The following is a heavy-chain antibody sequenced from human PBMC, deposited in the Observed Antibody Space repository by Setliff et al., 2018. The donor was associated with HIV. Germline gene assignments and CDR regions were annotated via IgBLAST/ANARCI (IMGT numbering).Heavy chain of an antibody. J-gene: IGHJ5*02. D-gene: IGHD2-2*01. CDR1: GGSISTYY. Sequence: SETLSLTCTVSGGSISTYYWSWIRQPPGKGLEWIGYIYTSGSTNYNPSLKTRVTISIDTYKKQVSLKLSSVTAADTAVYYCARRAVQDASITSSNWFDPWGHGTLVTVSS. CDR2: IYTSGST. CDR3: ARRAVQDASITSSNWFDP. V-gene: IGHV4-4*09.